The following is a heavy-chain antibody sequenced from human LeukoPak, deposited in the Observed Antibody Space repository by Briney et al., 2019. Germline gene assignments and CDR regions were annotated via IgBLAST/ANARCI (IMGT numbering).Heavy chain of an antibody. D-gene: IGHD6-13*01. V-gene: IGHV3-30*18. J-gene: IGHJ6*02. CDR1: GFTFSSYG. CDR2: ISYDGSNK. Sequence: GGSLGLSCAASGFTFSSYGMHWDRQAPGKGLEWVAVISYDGSNKYYADSVKGRFTISRDNSKNTLYLQMNSLRAEDTAVYYCAKDGTRSLGYYYYGMDVWGQGTTVTVSS. CDR3: AKDGTRSLGYYYYGMDV.